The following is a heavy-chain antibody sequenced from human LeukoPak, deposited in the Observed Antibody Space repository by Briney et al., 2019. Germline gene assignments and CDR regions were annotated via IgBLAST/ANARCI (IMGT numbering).Heavy chain of an antibody. CDR2: IYHSGST. V-gene: IGHV4-38-2*02. D-gene: IGHD3-22*01. Sequence: PSETLSLTCTVSGYSISSGYYWGWIRQPPGKGLEWIGSIYHSGSTYYNPSLKSRVTISVDTSKNQFSLKLSSVTAADTAVYYCARHDYYDSSGSDIFDYWGQGTLVTVSS. CDR3: ARHDYYDSSGSDIFDY. J-gene: IGHJ4*02. CDR1: GYSISSGYY.